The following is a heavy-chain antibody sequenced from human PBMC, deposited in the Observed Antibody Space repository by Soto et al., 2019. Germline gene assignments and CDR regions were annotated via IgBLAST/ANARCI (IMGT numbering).Heavy chain of an antibody. CDR2: ISVYNGHT. CDR1: GYTFTSYG. D-gene: IGHD2-2*02. J-gene: IGHJ6*02. CDR3: AGCHNDCYTHYYYGTDV. Sequence: GASVKVSCKASGYTFTSYGISWVRQAPGQGLEWMGWISVYNGHTNYAQKFQGRVTMTTDTSTSTAYMELRSLRSDDTAVYYCAGCHNDCYTHYYYGTDVWGQGATVTVSS. V-gene: IGHV1-18*04.